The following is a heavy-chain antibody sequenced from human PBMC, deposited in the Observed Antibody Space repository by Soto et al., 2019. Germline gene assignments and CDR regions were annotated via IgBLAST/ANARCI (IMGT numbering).Heavy chain of an antibody. CDR1: GFTFSDYY. V-gene: IGHV3-11*01. CDR3: ARDLGQVAATGINWFDT. J-gene: IGHJ5*02. D-gene: IGHD2-15*01. CDR2: ISSSGSTI. Sequence: PGGSLRLSCAASGFTFSDYYMSWIRQATGKGLEWVSYISSSGSTIYYADSVKGRFTISRDNAKNSLYLQMNSLRAEDTAVYYCARDLGQVAATGINWFDTWGQGTLVTVSS.